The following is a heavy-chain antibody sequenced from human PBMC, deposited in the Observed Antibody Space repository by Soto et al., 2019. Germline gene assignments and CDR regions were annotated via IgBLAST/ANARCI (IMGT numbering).Heavy chain of an antibody. V-gene: IGHV3-64D*06. CDR3: VKDRFVNY. J-gene: IGHJ4*02. D-gene: IGHD3-3*01. CDR2: ISSNGVST. Sequence: PGGSLRLSCAASGFTFSSYAMSWVRQAAGKGLKYVSSISSNGVSTYYADSVKGRFTISRDNSKNTLYLQMNSLRVEDTAVYYCVKDRFVNYWGQGALVTVSS. CDR1: GFTFSSYA.